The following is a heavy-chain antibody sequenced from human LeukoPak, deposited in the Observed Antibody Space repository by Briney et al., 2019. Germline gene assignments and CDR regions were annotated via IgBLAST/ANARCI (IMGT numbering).Heavy chain of an antibody. CDR3: VRGAYSSSWLNFDY. CDR1: GFTFSSYA. D-gene: IGHD6-13*01. V-gene: IGHV3-30*04. J-gene: IGHJ4*02. CDR2: IPYDGSNK. Sequence: PGGSLRLSCAASGFTFSSYAMHWVRQAPGKGLEWVALIPYDGSNKYYADSVNGRYTVSRDNSKNALYLQMNSLRAEDTAVYYCVRGAYSSSWLNFDYWGQGTLVTVSS.